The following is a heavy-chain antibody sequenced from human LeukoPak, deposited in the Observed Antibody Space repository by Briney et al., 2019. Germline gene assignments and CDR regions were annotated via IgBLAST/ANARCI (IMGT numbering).Heavy chain of an antibody. D-gene: IGHD2-15*01. CDR3: ATAKVFRSGGSCRNYYFDY. CDR1: GYTLTELS. CDR2: FDPEEGET. Sequence: ASVKVSCKVSGYTLTELSMHWVRQAPGKGLEWMGGFDPEEGETIYAQKFQGRVTMTEDTSTDTAYMELSSLRSEDTAVYYCATAKVFRSGGSCRNYYFDYWGQGTLVTVSS. V-gene: IGHV1-24*01. J-gene: IGHJ4*02.